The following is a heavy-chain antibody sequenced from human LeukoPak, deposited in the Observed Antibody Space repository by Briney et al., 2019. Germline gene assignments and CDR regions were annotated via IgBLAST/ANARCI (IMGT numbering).Heavy chain of an antibody. Sequence: GGSLRLSCAASGFTFSSYEMNWVRQAPGKGLEWVSYISSSGSTIYYADSVKGRFTISRDNAKNSLYLQMNGLRAEDTAVYYCAREHVLLWFGELISGGMDVWGKGTTVTVSS. CDR1: GFTFSSYE. CDR2: ISSSGSTI. J-gene: IGHJ6*04. CDR3: AREHVLLWFGELISGGMDV. D-gene: IGHD3-10*01. V-gene: IGHV3-48*03.